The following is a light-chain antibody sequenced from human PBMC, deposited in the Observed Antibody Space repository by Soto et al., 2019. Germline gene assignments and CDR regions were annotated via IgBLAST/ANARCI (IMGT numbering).Light chain of an antibody. CDR2: AAS. CDR1: QNIDKW. J-gene: IGKJ5*01. Sequence: DIQMTQSPSSVSAFVVDRFTITFLASQNIDKWIARYQQKPGKAPKLLIYAASSLRGGVPSRFSGSGSGTDFTLTISSLQPEDFAVYYCQQYGYSPITFGQGTRLEIK. CDR3: QQYGYSPIT. V-gene: IGKV1-12*01.